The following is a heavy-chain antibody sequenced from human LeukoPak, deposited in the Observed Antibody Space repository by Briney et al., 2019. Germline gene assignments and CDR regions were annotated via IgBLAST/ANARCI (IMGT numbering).Heavy chain of an antibody. Sequence: ASVKVSCKVSGYTLTQLSMHWVRQAPGKGLEWMGGFDPEDGETIYAQKFQGRVTMTEDTSTDTAYMELSSLRSEDTAAYYCATGPRWLELPDYWGQGTLVTVSS. D-gene: IGHD1-7*01. J-gene: IGHJ4*02. V-gene: IGHV1-24*01. CDR1: GYTLTQLS. CDR3: ATGPRWLELPDY. CDR2: FDPEDGET.